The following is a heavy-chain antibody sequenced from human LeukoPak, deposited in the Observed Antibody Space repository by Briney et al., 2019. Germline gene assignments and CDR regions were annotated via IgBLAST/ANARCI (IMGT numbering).Heavy chain of an antibody. V-gene: IGHV4-38-2*02. J-gene: IGHJ4*02. CDR2: IYHSGST. CDR1: GYSISSGYY. Sequence: TSETLSLTCTVSGYSISSGYYWGWIRQPPGKGLEWIGSIYHSGSTYYNPSLKSRATISVDTSKNQFSLKLSSVTAADTAVYYCARVTRYCSSTSCRIYFDYWGQGTLVTVSS. CDR3: ARVTRYCSSTSCRIYFDY. D-gene: IGHD2-2*01.